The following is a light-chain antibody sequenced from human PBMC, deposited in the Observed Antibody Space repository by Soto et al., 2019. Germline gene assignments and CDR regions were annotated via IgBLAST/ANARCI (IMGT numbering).Light chain of an antibody. J-gene: IGKJ1*01. V-gene: IGKV3-15*01. CDR3: QQYNYLSRM. Sequence: EIVMTQSPATLSVSQGERATLSCRASQSVSNNLAWYRQQPGQATRLLIYGASTRATGIPARFSVSGSGTEFTLTISSRQSEDFAVYCCQQYNYLSRMVGQEAEVEI. CDR2: GAS. CDR1: QSVSNN.